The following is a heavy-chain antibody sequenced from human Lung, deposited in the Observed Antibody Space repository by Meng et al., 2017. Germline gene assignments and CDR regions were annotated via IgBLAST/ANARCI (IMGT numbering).Heavy chain of an antibody. CDR1: GFTLSTPW. Sequence: EGERVGSGGDLVRTGGSLCPSRAAFGFTLSTPWMHWVRQAPGKGREWVSRITGDGSSTIYADSVQGRFTMSRDNAKNTLSLQMNSLRAEDTAVYYCARGGVTTDDWGQGTLVTVSS. D-gene: IGHD4-17*01. V-gene: IGHV3-74*01. CDR2: ITGDGSST. J-gene: IGHJ4*02. CDR3: ARGGVTTDD.